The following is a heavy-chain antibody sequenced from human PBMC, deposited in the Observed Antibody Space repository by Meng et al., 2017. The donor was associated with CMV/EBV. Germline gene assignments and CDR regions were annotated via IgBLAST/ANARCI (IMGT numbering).Heavy chain of an antibody. CDR1: GGSFSGYY. J-gene: IGHJ4*02. CDR2: INHSGST. CDR3: ARGEQWLARIFDY. V-gene: IGHV4-34*01. D-gene: IGHD6-19*01. Sequence: SETLSLTCAVSGGSFSGYYWSWIRQPPGKGLEWIGEINHSGSTNYNPSLKSRVTISVDTSKNQFSLKLSSVTAADTAVYYCARGEQWLARIFDYWGQGTLVTVSS.